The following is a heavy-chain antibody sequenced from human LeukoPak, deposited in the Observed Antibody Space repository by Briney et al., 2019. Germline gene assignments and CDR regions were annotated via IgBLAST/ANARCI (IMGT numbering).Heavy chain of an antibody. Sequence: GGSLDLSGEAAGLPVSTTYMSGARRAQGKGRGGAEVIYRSGSTYYADSVKGRFTISRDNSKNTLYLQMNSLRAEDTAVYYCARDGGLAPYSSSTPFDYWGQGTLVTVSS. CDR3: ARDGGLAPYSSSTPFDY. CDR2: IYRSGST. V-gene: IGHV3-66*03. D-gene: IGHD6-6*01. CDR1: GLPVSTTY. J-gene: IGHJ4*02.